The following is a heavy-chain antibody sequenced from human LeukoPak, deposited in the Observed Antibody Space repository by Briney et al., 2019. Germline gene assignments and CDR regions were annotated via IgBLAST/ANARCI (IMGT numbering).Heavy chain of an antibody. V-gene: IGHV1-69*01. Sequence: SVKVSCKASGGTFSSYAISWVRQAPGQGLERMGGIIPIFGTANYAQKFQGRVTITADESTSTAYMELSSLRSEDTAVYYCARDSTTVTTFDYWGQGTLVTVSS. D-gene: IGHD4-11*01. CDR2: IIPIFGTA. CDR3: ARDSTTVTTFDY. J-gene: IGHJ4*02. CDR1: GGTFSSYA.